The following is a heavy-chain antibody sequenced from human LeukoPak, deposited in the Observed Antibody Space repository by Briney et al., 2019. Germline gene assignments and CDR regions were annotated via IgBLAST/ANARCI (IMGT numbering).Heavy chain of an antibody. V-gene: IGHV5-51*01. CDR1: GYRFTSSW. Sequence: GESLKISCKGSGYRFTSSWIGWVRQMPGKGLEWMGIIYPGDSDTRYSPSFQGQVTTSADKSTSTAYLQWSSVKASDTAMYYCARIARGREHFDYWGQGTLVTVSS. CDR3: ARIARGREHFDY. J-gene: IGHJ4*02. D-gene: IGHD1-26*01. CDR2: IYPGDSDT.